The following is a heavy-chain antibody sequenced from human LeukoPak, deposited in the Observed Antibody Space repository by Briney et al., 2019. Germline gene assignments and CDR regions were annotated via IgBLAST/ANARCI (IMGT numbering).Heavy chain of an antibody. J-gene: IGHJ4*02. Sequence: SETLSLTCAVYGGSFSGYYWSWIRQPPGKGLEWIGEINHSGSTNYNPSLKSRVTISVDTSKNQFSLKLSSVTAADTAVYYCARGKGATMIVVGEGFLGYWGQGTLVTVSS. D-gene: IGHD3-22*01. CDR3: ARGKGATMIVVGEGFLGY. CDR1: GGSFSGYY. V-gene: IGHV4-34*01. CDR2: INHSGST.